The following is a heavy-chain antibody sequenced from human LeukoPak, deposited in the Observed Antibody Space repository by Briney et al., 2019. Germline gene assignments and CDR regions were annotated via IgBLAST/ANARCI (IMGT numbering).Heavy chain of an antibody. D-gene: IGHD5-12*01. Sequence: SETLSLTCAVYGGSFSGYYWSWIRQPPGKGLEWIGEINHSGSTNYNPSLKGRVTISVDTSKNQFSLKLSSVTAADTAVYYCHYDYYYYGMDVWGQGTTVTVSS. CDR1: GGSFSGYY. CDR2: INHSGST. J-gene: IGHJ6*02. CDR3: HYDYYYYGMDV. V-gene: IGHV4-34*01.